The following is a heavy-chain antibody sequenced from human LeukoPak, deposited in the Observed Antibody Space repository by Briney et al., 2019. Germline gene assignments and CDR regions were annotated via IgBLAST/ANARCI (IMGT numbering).Heavy chain of an antibody. V-gene: IGHV3-23*01. J-gene: IGHJ4*02. Sequence: GGSLRLSCAASGFTSRSYAMSCVREAPGEGLEWGSAISGSGGSTYYADSVKGRFTISRDNSKNTLYMQMHSLRAEDTAVYYCAKDLELELPLYFDYWGQGTRVPVSS. CDR1: GFTSRSYA. CDR2: ISGSGGST. D-gene: IGHD1-7*01. CDR3: AKDLELELPLYFDY.